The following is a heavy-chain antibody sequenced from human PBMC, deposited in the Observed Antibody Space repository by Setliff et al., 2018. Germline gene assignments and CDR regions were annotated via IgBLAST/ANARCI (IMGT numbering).Heavy chain of an antibody. CDR3: ARRGQVTMVRGVTAPASYYYYYMDV. J-gene: IGHJ6*03. D-gene: IGHD3-10*01. CDR1: GYTFTGYY. Sequence: ASVKVSCKASGYTFTGYYMHWVRQAPGQGLEWMGWINPNSGGTNYAQKFQGRVTMTRDTSISTPYMELSRLRSDDTAVYYCARRGQVTMVRGVTAPASYYYYYMDVWGKGTTVTVSS. CDR2: INPNSGGT. V-gene: IGHV1-2*02.